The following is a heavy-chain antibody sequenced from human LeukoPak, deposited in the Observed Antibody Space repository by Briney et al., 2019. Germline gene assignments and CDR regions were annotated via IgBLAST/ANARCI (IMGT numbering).Heavy chain of an antibody. V-gene: IGHV3-48*03. CDR3: ASRIVGTPDYFDY. J-gene: IGHJ4*02. CDR1: GFTFSSYE. D-gene: IGHD1-26*01. Sequence: GGSLRLSCAASGFTFSSYEMNWVRQAPGKGLEWVSYISSSGSTIYYADSVKGRFTISRDNAKNSLYLQMNSLRVEDTAVYYCASRIVGTPDYFDYWGQGTLVTVSS. CDR2: ISSSGSTI.